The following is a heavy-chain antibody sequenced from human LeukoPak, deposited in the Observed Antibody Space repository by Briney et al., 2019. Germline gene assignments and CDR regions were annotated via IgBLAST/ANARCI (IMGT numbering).Heavy chain of an antibody. CDR2: ISSSSSYI. CDR3: ARAISYHPALFDY. D-gene: IGHD3-16*02. V-gene: IGHV3-21*01. CDR1: GFTFSSYS. Sequence: GGSLRLSCAASGFTFSSYSMNWVRQTPGKGLEWVSSISSSSSYIYYADSVKGRFTISRDNAKNSLYLQMNSLRAEDTAVYYCARAISYHPALFDYWGQGTLVTVSS. J-gene: IGHJ4*02.